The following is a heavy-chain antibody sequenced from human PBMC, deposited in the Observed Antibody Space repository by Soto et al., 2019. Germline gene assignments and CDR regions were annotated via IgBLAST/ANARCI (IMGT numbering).Heavy chain of an antibody. D-gene: IGHD2-2*01. J-gene: IGHJ5*02. Sequence: ASVKVSCKASGYTFTSYAMHWVRQAPGQRLEWMGWINAGNGNTKYSQKFLGRVTITRDTSASTAYMELSSLRSEDTAVYYCARDIVVVPAAIDWFDPWGQGTLVTVSS. CDR3: ARDIVVVPAAIDWFDP. CDR1: GYTFTSYA. CDR2: INAGNGNT. V-gene: IGHV1-3*01.